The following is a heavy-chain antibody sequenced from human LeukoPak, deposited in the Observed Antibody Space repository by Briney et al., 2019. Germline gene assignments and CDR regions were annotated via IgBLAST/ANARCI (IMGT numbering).Heavy chain of an antibody. CDR2: ISAYNGNT. V-gene: IGHV1-18*01. CDR3: ARDGDFWSDYPLDY. Sequence: GASVKVSCKASGYTITSYGISWVRQAPGQGLEWMGWISAYNGNTNYAQKLQGRVTMTTDTSTSTAYMELRSLRSDDTAVYYCARDGDFWSDYPLDYWGQGTLVTVSS. CDR1: GYTITSYG. J-gene: IGHJ4*02. D-gene: IGHD3-3*01.